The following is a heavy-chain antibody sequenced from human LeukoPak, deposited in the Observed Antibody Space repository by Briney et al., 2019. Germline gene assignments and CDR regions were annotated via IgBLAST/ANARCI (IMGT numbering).Heavy chain of an antibody. CDR2: IRSKANSYAT. CDR3: TKQGPDYVWGSYRYLPFDY. CDR1: GFTFSGSA. D-gene: IGHD3-16*02. Sequence: GGSLRLSCAASGFTFSGSAMHWVRQASGKGLEWVGRIRSKANSYATAYAASVKGRFTISRGDSKNTAYLQMNSLKTEDTAVYYCTKQGPDYVWGSYRYLPFDYWGQGTLVTVSS. V-gene: IGHV3-73*01. J-gene: IGHJ4*02.